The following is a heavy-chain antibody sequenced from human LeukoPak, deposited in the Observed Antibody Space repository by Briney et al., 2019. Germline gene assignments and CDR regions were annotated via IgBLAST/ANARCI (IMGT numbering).Heavy chain of an antibody. CDR1: GFNFNEYG. Sequence: GGSPRLSCAASGFNFNEYGIHWVRQTPGKGLEWVAVVSYNGNFKYYADSVKGRFTISRDNSKNTLYLQMNSLRVGDTAIYFCASDIRFLFDYWGQGALVTVSS. CDR3: ASDIRFLFDY. CDR2: VSYNGNFK. V-gene: IGHV3-30*03. J-gene: IGHJ4*02. D-gene: IGHD2/OR15-2a*01.